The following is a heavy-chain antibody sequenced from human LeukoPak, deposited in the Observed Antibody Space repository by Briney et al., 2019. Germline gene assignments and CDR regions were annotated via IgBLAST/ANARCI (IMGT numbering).Heavy chain of an antibody. Sequence: PGESLKISCKGSGYSFTSYWIGWVRQMPGKGLEWMGIIYPGDSDTRYSPSFQGQVPISADKSISTAYLQWSSLKASDTAMYYCAINYDFWSGSSLYGMDVWGQGTTVTVSS. CDR1: GYSFTSYW. CDR2: IYPGDSDT. D-gene: IGHD3-3*01. CDR3: AINYDFWSGSSLYGMDV. V-gene: IGHV5-51*03. J-gene: IGHJ6*02.